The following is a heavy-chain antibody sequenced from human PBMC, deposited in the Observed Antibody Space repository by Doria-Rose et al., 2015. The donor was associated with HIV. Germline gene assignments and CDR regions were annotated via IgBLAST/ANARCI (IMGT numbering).Heavy chain of an antibody. CDR3: ARDGSGSSPALL. V-gene: IGHV4-31*03. Sequence: QTLSLTCTVSGGSISSGGYYWSWIRQHPGKGLEWIGYIYYSGSTYYNPSLKSRVIIPVDTSKNQFSLKLSSVTAADTAVYYCARDGSGSSPALLWGQGTLVTVSS. D-gene: IGHD6-6*01. J-gene: IGHJ4*02. CDR1: GGSISSGGYY. CDR2: IYYSGST.